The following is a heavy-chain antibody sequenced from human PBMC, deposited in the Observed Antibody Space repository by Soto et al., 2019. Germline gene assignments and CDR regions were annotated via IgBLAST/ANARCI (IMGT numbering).Heavy chain of an antibody. J-gene: IGHJ4*02. CDR1: GFNVSTNY. V-gene: IGHV3-53*01. D-gene: IGHD1-26*01. Sequence: GGSLRLSCAASGFNVSTNYMTWVRQAPGKGLKWVSVIYSGGTTYYADSVKGRFIISRDNFKNTLYLQMNNLRAEDTALYYCARGSGSLYYFHYWGQGTLVTVSS. CDR2: IYSGGTT. CDR3: ARGSGSLYYFHY.